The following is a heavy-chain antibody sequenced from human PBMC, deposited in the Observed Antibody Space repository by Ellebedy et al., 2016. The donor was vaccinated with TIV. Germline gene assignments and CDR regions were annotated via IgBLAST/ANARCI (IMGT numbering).Heavy chain of an antibody. CDR2: INAGNGNT. D-gene: IGHD3-22*01. CDR3: ARDADIGSYYYDSSGYYGGWFDP. Sequence: ASVKVSXKASGYTFTSYAMHWVRQAPGQRLEWMGWINAGNGNTKYSQKFQGRVTITRDTSASTAYMELSSLRSEDTAVYYCARDADIGSYYYDSSGYYGGWFDPWGQGTLVTVSS. CDR1: GYTFTSYA. J-gene: IGHJ5*02. V-gene: IGHV1-3*01.